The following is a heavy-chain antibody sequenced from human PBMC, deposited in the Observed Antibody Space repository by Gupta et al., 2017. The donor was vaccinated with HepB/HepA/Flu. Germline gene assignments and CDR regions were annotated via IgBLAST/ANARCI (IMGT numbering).Heavy chain of an antibody. CDR3: ARDLVTVPPVMRYYYYGLDV. CDR1: SGAITTTNW. Sequence: QVHLQESGPGLVRPSETLSVTCAVSSGAITTTNWWSWVRQPPGKGLEWIGEIHHTGSTNYNPSLKRRVSISVDTSKNQFSLKLNSVTAADTAVYYCARDLVTVPPVMRYYYYGLDVWGPGTTVTVAS. V-gene: IGHV4-4*02. CDR2: IHHTGST. D-gene: IGHD3-16*01. J-gene: IGHJ6*02.